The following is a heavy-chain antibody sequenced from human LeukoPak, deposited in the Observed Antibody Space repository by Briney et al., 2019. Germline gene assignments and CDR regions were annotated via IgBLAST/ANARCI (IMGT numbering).Heavy chain of an antibody. CDR1: GGSISSYY. CDR2: IYYSGST. CDR3: ARTRRWLQLGFDY. D-gene: IGHD5-24*01. J-gene: IGHJ4*02. V-gene: IGHV4-59*01. Sequence: SETLSLTCTVSGGSISSYYWSWIRQPPGKGLEWIGYIYYSGSTNYNPSLKGRVTISVDTSKNQFSLKLSSVTAADTAVYYCARTRRWLQLGFDYWGQGTLVTVSS.